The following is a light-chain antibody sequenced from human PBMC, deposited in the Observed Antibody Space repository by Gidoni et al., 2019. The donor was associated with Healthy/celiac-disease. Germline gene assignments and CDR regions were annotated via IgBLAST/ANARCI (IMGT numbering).Light chain of an antibody. CDR1: SLRSYY. CDR3: NSRDTSGSHLV. CDR2: GKN. J-gene: IGLJ2*01. Sequence: SSDVTQDPAVSVALGQTVRITCQGDSLRSYYANWYQQKPGQAPRLVIYGKNNRPSGIPDRFSGSSSGNTASLTITGAQAEDEADYYCNSRDTSGSHLVFGGGTKLTVL. V-gene: IGLV3-19*01.